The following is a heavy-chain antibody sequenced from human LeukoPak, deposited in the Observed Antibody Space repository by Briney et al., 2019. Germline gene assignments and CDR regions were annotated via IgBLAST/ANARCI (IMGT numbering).Heavy chain of an antibody. CDR3: ARDSGSRQIDY. V-gene: IGHV4-59*01. CDR2: IYYSGST. D-gene: IGHD1-26*01. CDR1: GGSISSYY. Sequence: SETLSLTCIVSGGSISSYYWSWIRQPPGKGLEWIGYIYYSGSTNYNPSLKSRVTISVDTSKNQFSLKLSSVTAADTAVYYCARDSGSRQIDYWGQGTLVTVSS. J-gene: IGHJ4*02.